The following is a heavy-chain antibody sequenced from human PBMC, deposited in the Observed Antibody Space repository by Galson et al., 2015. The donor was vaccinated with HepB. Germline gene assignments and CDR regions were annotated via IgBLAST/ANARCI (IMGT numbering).Heavy chain of an antibody. CDR2: ITGSDSST. D-gene: IGHD2/OR15-2a*01. V-gene: IGHV3-23*01. CDR3: AKKNSPGPIEY. Sequence: SLRLSCACSGFNFSIYAMSWVRQAPGKGLEWVSGITGSDSSTYYADSVKGRFTISRDDSKNTLYLQMSSLRAEDTAIYYCAKKNSPGPIEYWGQGTLVTVSS. J-gene: IGHJ4*02. CDR1: GFNFSIYA.